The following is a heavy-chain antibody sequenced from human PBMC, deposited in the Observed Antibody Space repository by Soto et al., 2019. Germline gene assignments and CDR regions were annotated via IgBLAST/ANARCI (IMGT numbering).Heavy chain of an antibody. Sequence: EVNLLESGGDLIQPGGSLRLSCAASGFTFRSFGMSWVRQAPGRGLEWVSSISDRGESTYYADSVKGRFTISRDNSRNTLYLQMSSLRAEYTALYYCARSLIIVAGSWDFWGQGTLVAVSS. J-gene: IGHJ4*02. V-gene: IGHV3-23*01. CDR3: ARSLIIVAGSWDF. CDR1: GFTFRSFG. D-gene: IGHD6-19*01. CDR2: ISDRGEST.